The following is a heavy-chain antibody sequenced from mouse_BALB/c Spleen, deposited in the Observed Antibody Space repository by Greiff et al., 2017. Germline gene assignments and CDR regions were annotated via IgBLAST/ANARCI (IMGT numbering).Heavy chain of an antibody. Sequence: VQMQQSGAELARPGASVKLSCKASGYTFTSYWMQWVKQRPGQGLEWIGAIYPGDGDTRYTQKFKGKATLTADKSSSTAYMQLSSLASEDSAVYYCARSDEGFDYWGQGTTLTVSS. CDR3: ARSDEGFDY. J-gene: IGHJ2*01. CDR1: GYTFTSYW. CDR2: IYPGDGDT. V-gene: IGHV1-87*01.